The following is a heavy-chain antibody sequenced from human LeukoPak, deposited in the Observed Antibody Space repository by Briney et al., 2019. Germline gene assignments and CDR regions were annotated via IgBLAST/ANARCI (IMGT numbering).Heavy chain of an antibody. Sequence: SETLSLTCTVSGGSISSYYWSWIRQLPGKGLEWIGYIYYSGSTNYNPSLKSRVTISVDTPKNQFSLKLSSVTAADTAVYYCARVLTYYDSSGYPFRAFDYWGQGTLVTVSS. CDR1: GGSISSYY. CDR2: IYYSGST. V-gene: IGHV4-59*01. CDR3: ARVLTYYDSSGYPFRAFDY. J-gene: IGHJ4*02. D-gene: IGHD3-22*01.